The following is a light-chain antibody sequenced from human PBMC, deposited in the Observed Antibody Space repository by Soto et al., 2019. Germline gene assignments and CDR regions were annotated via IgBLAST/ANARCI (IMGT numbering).Light chain of an antibody. V-gene: IGKV3-20*01. J-gene: IGKJ4*01. Sequence: EIVLTQSPGTLSLSPGETATLSCRASQTVNSDYLAWFQQRPGQAPRLLIFATSRRATDIPDRFSGSGSGTDFTLAIRRLEPEDFAVYYCHQFGYSPLTFGGGTKVDIK. CDR1: QTVNSDY. CDR2: ATS. CDR3: HQFGYSPLT.